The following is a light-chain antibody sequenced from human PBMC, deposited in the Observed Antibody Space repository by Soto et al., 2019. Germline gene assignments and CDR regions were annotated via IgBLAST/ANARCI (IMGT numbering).Light chain of an antibody. V-gene: IGKV3-15*01. CDR3: QQYGSFLFT. J-gene: IGKJ3*01. CDR1: QSVSSN. Sequence: EIVMTQSPATLSVSPGERATLSCRASQSVSSNLAWYQQKPGQAPRLLIYGASTRATGIPARFSGSGSGTEFTLTISRLEPEDFAVYYCQQYGSFLFTFGPGTKVDIK. CDR2: GAS.